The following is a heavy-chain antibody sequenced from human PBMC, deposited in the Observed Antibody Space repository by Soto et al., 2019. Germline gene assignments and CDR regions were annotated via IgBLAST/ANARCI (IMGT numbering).Heavy chain of an antibody. CDR3: ASAAVTGTAGLDF. J-gene: IGHJ4*02. CDR1: GYTFSGFY. CDR2: INPNSGGT. D-gene: IGHD6-19*01. Sequence: ASVKVSCKASGYTFSGFYMHWVRQAPGQGLEWMGWINPNSGGTKSAEKFQGRVTMTRDTSISTAYMELSRLTSDDTAVYYCASAAVTGTAGLDFWGQGTQVTVS. V-gene: IGHV1-2*02.